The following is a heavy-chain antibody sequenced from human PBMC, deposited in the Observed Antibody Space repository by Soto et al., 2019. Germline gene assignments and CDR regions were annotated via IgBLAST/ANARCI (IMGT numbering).Heavy chain of an antibody. CDR1: GFTFSSYS. D-gene: IGHD2-15*01. CDR2: ISSSSSTI. CDR3: AREAPVVAATPFPPMVFDY. J-gene: IGHJ4*02. V-gene: IGHV3-48*01. Sequence: GGSLRLSCAASGFTFSSYSMNWVRQAPGKGLEWVSYISSSSSTIYYADSVKGRFTISRDNAKNSLYLQMNSLRAEDTAVYYCAREAPVVAATPFPPMVFDYWGQGTLVTVSS.